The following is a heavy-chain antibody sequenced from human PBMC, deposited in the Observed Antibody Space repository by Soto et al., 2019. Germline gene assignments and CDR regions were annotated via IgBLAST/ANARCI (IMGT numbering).Heavy chain of an antibody. J-gene: IGHJ4*02. Sequence: ESGATLVSLPQTPTKPSTLCWFSFPPAEVAVGWIRQTPGGALEWLTLIYYNDDRRFSPSLKTRLTITADTSTNQVVLSLTNVDPGDTATYFCAHSDGGYEIRYFDCWGQGHPVIFAS. D-gene: IGHD5-12*01. CDR3: AHSDGGYEIRYFDC. CDR1: WFSFPPAEVA. CDR2: IYYNDDR. V-gene: IGHV2-5*01.